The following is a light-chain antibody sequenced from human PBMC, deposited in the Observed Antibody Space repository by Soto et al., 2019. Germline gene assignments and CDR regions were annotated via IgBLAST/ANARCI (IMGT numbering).Light chain of an antibody. J-gene: IGKJ1*01. CDR3: QQET. CDR2: EAS. V-gene: IGKV3-11*01. Sequence: EIVMTQSPATLSVSPGERATLSCRASQSVSSDLAWYHQKPGQAPRLLMYEASNRATGVPLRVSGSGSGTDFTLTISSLEPEDFAVYYCQQETFGQGTKVDIK. CDR1: QSVSSD.